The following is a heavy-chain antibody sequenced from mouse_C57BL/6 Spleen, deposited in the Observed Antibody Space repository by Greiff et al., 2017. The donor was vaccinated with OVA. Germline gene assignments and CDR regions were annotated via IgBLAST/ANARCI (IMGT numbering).Heavy chain of an antibody. CDR1: GYTFTDYY. Sequence: EVQLQQSGPELVKPGASVKISCKASGYTFTDYYMNWVKQSHGKSLEWIGDINPNNGGTSYNQKFKGKATLTVDKSSSTAYMELRSLTSEDSAVYYCARLGSNGYFDYWGQGTTLTVSS. CDR3: ARLGSNGYFDY. V-gene: IGHV1-26*01. D-gene: IGHD2-5*01. CDR2: INPNNGGT. J-gene: IGHJ2*01.